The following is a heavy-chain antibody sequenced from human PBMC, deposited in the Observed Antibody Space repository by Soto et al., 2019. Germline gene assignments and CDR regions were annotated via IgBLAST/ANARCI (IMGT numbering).Heavy chain of an antibody. CDR3: ARVHVMVVAGSTSDY. Sequence: KPSETLSLTCAVSVYSLSSGSYWVWIRQPPWKGPEWIASIYHGGTTFYNPSLKSRVTLSVYTSKNHYSLKLRSVTAADTAVYYCARVHVMVVAGSTSDYWGPGILVTVSS. CDR2: IYHGGTT. CDR1: VYSLSSGSY. D-gene: IGHD6-19*01. J-gene: IGHJ4*01. V-gene: IGHV4-38-2*01.